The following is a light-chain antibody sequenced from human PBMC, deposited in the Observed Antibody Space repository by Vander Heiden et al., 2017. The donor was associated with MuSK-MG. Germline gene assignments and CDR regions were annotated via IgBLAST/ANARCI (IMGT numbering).Light chain of an antibody. CDR2: ATS. CDR3: QQSESVPST. V-gene: IGKV1-39*01. J-gene: IGKJ2*01. Sequence: DIQMTQSPSSLSATLGHTVTIPCRASQSVPTYLNWYQQKPGKAPKLLIHATSTLESGVPSRFSGSGSGTYFTLTISRLEPEDFAAYYCQQSESVPSTFRQGTKL. CDR1: QSVPTY.